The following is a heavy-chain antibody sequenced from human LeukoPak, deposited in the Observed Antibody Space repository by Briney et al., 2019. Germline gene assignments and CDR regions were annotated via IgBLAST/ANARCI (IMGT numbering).Heavy chain of an antibody. CDR3: ARDYCSSTSCLFDY. J-gene: IGHJ4*02. CDR2: INPNSGDT. V-gene: IGHV1-2*06. Sequence: GASVKVCCKASGYTFTSYDINWVRQAPGQGLEWMGRINPNSGDTNYAQKFQGRVTMTRDTSISTAYMELSRLRSDDTAVYYCARDYCSSTSCLFDYWGQGTLVTVSS. D-gene: IGHD2-2*01. CDR1: GYTFTSYD.